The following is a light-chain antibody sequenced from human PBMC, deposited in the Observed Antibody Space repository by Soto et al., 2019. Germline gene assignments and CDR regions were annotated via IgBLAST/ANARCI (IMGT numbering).Light chain of an antibody. Sequence: QSVLTQPASVSGSPGQSITISCTGTSSDVGGYNYVSWYQQHPGKVPKLMIYDVSNRPSGVSNRFSGSKSGNTASLTISGLQAEDEADYYCSSYTSSSTLLFGGGTQLTVL. V-gene: IGLV2-14*01. CDR2: DVS. CDR1: SSDVGGYNY. CDR3: SSYTSSSTLL. J-gene: IGLJ2*01.